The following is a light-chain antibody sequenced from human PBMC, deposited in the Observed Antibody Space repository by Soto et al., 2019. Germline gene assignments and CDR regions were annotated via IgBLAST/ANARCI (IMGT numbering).Light chain of an antibody. CDR3: SSFTDTGTVM. J-gene: IGLJ3*02. CDR2: DVS. CDR1: SSDVGAYHS. Sequence: QSVLTQPASVSGSPGQAFTISCTGTSSDVGAYHSVSWYQQHPGKAPKLIIFDVSNRPSGVSNRFSGYKSGNTASLTISGLQAEDEADYYCSSFTDTGTVMFGGVTKLTVL. V-gene: IGLV2-14*03.